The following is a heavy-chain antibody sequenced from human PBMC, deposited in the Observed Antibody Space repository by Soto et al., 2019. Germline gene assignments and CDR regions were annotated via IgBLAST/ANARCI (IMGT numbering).Heavy chain of an antibody. J-gene: IGHJ5*02. CDR1: GYTFINYD. CDR2: MKPGSGKT. Sequence: RASVKVSCKASGYTFINYDISWVRQATGQGLEWMGWMKPGSGKTGYANKFQGRVTMTRDASTSTAHLELSSLTSEDTAVYYCARMASFGTLNWFGPWGQGTLVPVSS. CDR3: ARMASFGTLNWFGP. D-gene: IGHD3-16*01. V-gene: IGHV1-8*02.